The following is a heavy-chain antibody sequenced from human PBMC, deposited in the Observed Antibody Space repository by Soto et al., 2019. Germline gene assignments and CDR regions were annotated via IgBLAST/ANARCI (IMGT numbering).Heavy chain of an antibody. CDR1: GASISTSY. Sequence: LSLTCTVSGASISTSYWSWIRLPPGKGLEWIGYIYSSGTTKYNPSLKSRVAISIDTSKNQFSLKLSSVTAADTAIYYCGRDLGGAYGAFDHWGQGTLVTVSS. V-gene: IGHV4-59*01. CDR2: IYSSGTT. D-gene: IGHD4-17*01. CDR3: GRDLGGAYGAFDH. J-gene: IGHJ4*02.